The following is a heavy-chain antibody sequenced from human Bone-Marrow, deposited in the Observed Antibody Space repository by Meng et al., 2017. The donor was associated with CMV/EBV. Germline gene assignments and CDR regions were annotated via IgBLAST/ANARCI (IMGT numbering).Heavy chain of an antibody. Sequence: GGSLRLSCAASGFTFSSYAMHWVRQAPGKGLEWVAVISYDGSNKYYADSVKGRFTISRDNSKNTLYLQMNSLRAEDTAVYYCARDGVVCSSTSCYTGAQYYYYGMDVWGQGTTVTVSS. D-gene: IGHD2-2*02. V-gene: IGHV3-30*04. CDR3: ARDGVVCSSTSCYTGAQYYYYGMDV. J-gene: IGHJ6*02. CDR2: ISYDGSNK. CDR1: GFTFSSYA.